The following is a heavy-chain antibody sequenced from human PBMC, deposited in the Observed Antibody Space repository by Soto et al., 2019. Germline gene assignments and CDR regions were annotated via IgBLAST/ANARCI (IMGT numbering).Heavy chain of an antibody. D-gene: IGHD3-9*01. CDR3: ARDGTGDATYYYYYGMDV. Sequence: PPQTPSPTRAISGDSVSRNSAAWNWIRQSPSRGHERLRRTYYRSKWNNDYAVSVNSRITISPDTPKNQFSLHLNSVTPADTAVYYCARDGTGDATYYYYYGMDVWGQGTTVTVSS. CDR2: TYYRSKWNN. V-gene: IGHV6-1*01. CDR1: GDSVSRNSAA. J-gene: IGHJ6*02.